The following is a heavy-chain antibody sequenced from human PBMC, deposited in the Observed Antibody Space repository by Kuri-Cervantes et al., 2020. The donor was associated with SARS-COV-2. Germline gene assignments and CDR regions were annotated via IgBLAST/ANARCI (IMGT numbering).Heavy chain of an antibody. V-gene: IGHV1-46*01. CDR3: ARALDHDILTALSL. Sequence: ASVKVSCKASGYTFTSYHMHWVRQAPGQGLEGMGIINPSGGSTSYSEKFQGRVTVTRDTSTSTMYLELSRLKSEDTAVYFCARALDHDILTALSLWGQGTLVTVSS. CDR1: GYTFTSYH. CDR2: INPSGGST. D-gene: IGHD3-9*01. J-gene: IGHJ4*02.